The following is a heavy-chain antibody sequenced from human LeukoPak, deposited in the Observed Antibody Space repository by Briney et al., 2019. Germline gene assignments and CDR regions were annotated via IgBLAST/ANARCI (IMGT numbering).Heavy chain of an antibody. J-gene: IGHJ4*02. D-gene: IGHD1-26*01. CDR1: GVSINYYY. CDR2: IYYTGNT. CDR3: ARQSGSYYGY. Sequence: SETLSLTCTVSGVSINYYYLSWIRQPPGKGLEWIGYIYYTGNTTYNPSLKSRVTISVDTSKNQFSMKLSSVTAADTAVYYGARQSGSYYGYWGEGTLVTVSS. V-gene: IGHV4-59*08.